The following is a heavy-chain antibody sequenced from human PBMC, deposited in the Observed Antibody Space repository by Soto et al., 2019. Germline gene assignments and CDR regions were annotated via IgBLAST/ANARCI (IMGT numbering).Heavy chain of an antibody. V-gene: IGHV3-64*01. Sequence: EVQLVESGGGLVQPGGSLRLSCAASGFTFSSYAMHWVRQAPGKGLEYVSAISSNGGSTYYANSVKGRFTISSDNFKNTLDLQMGSLRAEDMAVYYCAIRSGSSSRYGMDVWGQGTTVTVSS. CDR1: GFTFSSYA. CDR3: AIRSGSSSRYGMDV. D-gene: IGHD1-26*01. CDR2: ISSNGGST. J-gene: IGHJ6*02.